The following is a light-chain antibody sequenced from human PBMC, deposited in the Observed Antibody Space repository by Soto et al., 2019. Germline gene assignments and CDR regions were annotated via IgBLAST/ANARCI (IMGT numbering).Light chain of an antibody. CDR3: QHFVNSLTWT. Sequence: EIVLTQSPVTLCVSPSGRATLSCTAIQSVSSTYLIWYQQKPGQAPRLLIYGASSRATGVPDRFSGGGSGTDFTLTISRLEPEDFAVYYCQHFVNSLTWTFGQGTKVDI. CDR2: GAS. J-gene: IGKJ1*01. V-gene: IGKV3-20*01. CDR1: QSVSSTY.